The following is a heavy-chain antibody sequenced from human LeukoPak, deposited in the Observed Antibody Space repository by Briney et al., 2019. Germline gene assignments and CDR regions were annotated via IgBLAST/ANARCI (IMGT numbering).Heavy chain of an antibody. CDR3: EGGALDY. D-gene: IGHD3-16*01. V-gene: IGHV3-30*03. Sequence: TGGSLRLSCAASGFTFSSYGMHWVRQAPRKGLEWVAVISYDGSNKYYADSVKGRFTISRDNSKNTLYLQMNSLRAEDTAVYYCEGGALDYWGQGTLVTVSS. J-gene: IGHJ4*02. CDR1: GFTFSSYG. CDR2: ISYDGSNK.